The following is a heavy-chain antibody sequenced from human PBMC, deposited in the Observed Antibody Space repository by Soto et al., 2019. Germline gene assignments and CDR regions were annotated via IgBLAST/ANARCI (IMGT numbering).Heavy chain of an antibody. CDR1: GYTFTGYY. Sequence: ASVKVSCKASGYTFTGYYMHWVRQAPGQGLEWMGWINPNSGGTNYAQKFQGWVTMTRDTSISTAYMELSRLRSDDTAVYYCAGDPSMVRGVIRYYFDYWGQGTLVTVSS. D-gene: IGHD3-10*01. CDR3: AGDPSMVRGVIRYYFDY. J-gene: IGHJ4*02. V-gene: IGHV1-2*04. CDR2: INPNSGGT.